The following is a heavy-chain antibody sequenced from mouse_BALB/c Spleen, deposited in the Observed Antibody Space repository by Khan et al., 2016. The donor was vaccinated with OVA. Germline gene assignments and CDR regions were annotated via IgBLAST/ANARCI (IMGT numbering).Heavy chain of an antibody. D-gene: IGHD2-10*01. Sequence: VKLVESGPGLVAPSQSLSITCTISGFSLTNYGVHWVRQPPGKGLEWLVVIWSDGSTTYNSALKSRLSISKDNSKSQVFLKMNSLQTDDTAMYFCSRPPYYHYYLMDYWGQGTSVTVSS. CDR1: GFSLTNYG. CDR2: IWSDGST. J-gene: IGHJ4*01. V-gene: IGHV2-6-1*01. CDR3: SRPPYYHYYLMDY.